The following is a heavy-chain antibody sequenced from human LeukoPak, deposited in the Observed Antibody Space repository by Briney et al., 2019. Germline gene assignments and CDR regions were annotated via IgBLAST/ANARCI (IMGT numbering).Heavy chain of an antibody. Sequence: ASVNLTCNASEDTFSVYHIHWVRQPPGQGLEWMAWINPDSGDTTNAQKFKGSVSMNSDTSISTAYMEVSSLRSDDTSVYYCALTPGGSWSLDYWGQGTLVTVSS. V-gene: IGHV1-2*02. D-gene: IGHD6-13*01. CDR1: EDTFSVYH. CDR2: INPDSGDT. J-gene: IGHJ4*02. CDR3: ALTPGGSWSLDY.